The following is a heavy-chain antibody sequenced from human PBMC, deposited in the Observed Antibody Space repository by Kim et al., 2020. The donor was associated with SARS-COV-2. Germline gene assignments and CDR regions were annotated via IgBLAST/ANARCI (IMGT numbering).Heavy chain of an antibody. V-gene: IGHV3-48*04. J-gene: IGHJ3*02. CDR2: IDLRGSTI. D-gene: IGHD2-21*01. CDR1: GFTFSSYD. CDR3: ARDDYGGNCFVVGLDM. Sequence: GGSLRLSCAASGFTFSSYDMNWVRQAPGKGLEWVSYIDLRGSTIYYADSVKGRFTISRDNAKNSLFLLMDSLSAEDTAMYYCARDDYGGNCFVVGLDMWGRRAIFIVSS.